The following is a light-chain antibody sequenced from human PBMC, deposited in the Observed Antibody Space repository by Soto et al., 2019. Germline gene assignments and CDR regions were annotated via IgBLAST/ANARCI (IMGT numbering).Light chain of an antibody. Sequence: MLLTQSSHTLSLSSADTATFSCRASQSVSNNYLAWYQQKPGQAPRLLIDGASNRGTGTPDRFSGSAAGKYFTLTISRLAPDDCAEYYCQTYSSPSTFGQGTKVDIK. CDR3: QTYSSPST. CDR1: QSVSNNY. V-gene: IGKV3-20*01. CDR2: GAS. J-gene: IGKJ1*01.